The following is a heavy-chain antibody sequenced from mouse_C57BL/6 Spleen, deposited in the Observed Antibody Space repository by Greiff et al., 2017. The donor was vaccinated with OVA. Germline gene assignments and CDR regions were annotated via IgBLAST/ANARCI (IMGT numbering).Heavy chain of an antibody. Sequence: VQRVESGAELAKPGASVKLSCKASGYTFTSYWMHWVKQRPGQGLEWIGYINPSSGYTKYNQKFKDKATLTADKSSSTAYMQLSSLTYEDSAVYYCARSSYGSSYTWFAYWGQGTLVTVSA. CDR1: GYTFTSYW. CDR3: ARSSYGSSYTWFAY. CDR2: INPSSGYT. D-gene: IGHD1-1*01. V-gene: IGHV1-7*01. J-gene: IGHJ3*01.